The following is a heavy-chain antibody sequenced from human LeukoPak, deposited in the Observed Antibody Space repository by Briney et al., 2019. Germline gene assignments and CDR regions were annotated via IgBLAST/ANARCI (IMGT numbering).Heavy chain of an antibody. D-gene: IGHD2-21*01. J-gene: IGHJ6*03. CDR2: ISYSGST. V-gene: IGHV4-38-2*02. Sequence: SETLSLTCTVSGYSISSGYYWGWIRQPPGKGLEWIGSISYSGSTYYNPSLKSRVTISVDTSKNQFSLKLTSVTAADTVVYHCARQYCARCYHYYHYYMDVWGKGTTVTVSS. CDR1: GYSISSGYY. CDR3: ARQYCARCYHYYHYYMDV.